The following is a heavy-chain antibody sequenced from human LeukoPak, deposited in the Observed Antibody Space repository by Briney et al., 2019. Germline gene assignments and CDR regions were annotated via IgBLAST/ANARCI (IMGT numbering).Heavy chain of an antibody. D-gene: IGHD2-15*01. CDR1: GFPFSSYA. J-gene: IGHJ6*02. V-gene: IGHV3-64D*09. Sequence: HPGGSLRLSCSASGFPFSSYAMHWVRQAPGKGLEYVSAISDSGGSTYYADSVKGRFTISRDNSKNTLYLQMGSLRAEDTAVYFCVRGYSFGPYGMDVWGQGTTVTVSS. CDR3: VRGYSFGPYGMDV. CDR2: ISDSGGST.